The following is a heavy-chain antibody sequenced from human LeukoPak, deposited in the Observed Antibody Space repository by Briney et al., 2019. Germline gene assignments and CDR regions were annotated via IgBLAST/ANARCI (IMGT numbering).Heavy chain of an antibody. Sequence: SETLSLTCTVSGGFISPHSWSWIRQPPGKGLEWIGNIYYSGTTNYNPSLKSRVTILVDTSKNQFSLELSSVTAADTAVYYCARPPSDTYQNFDYWGQGTLVTVSS. D-gene: IGHD1-26*01. J-gene: IGHJ4*02. CDR2: IYYSGTT. CDR1: GGFISPHS. V-gene: IGHV4-59*11. CDR3: ARPPSDTYQNFDY.